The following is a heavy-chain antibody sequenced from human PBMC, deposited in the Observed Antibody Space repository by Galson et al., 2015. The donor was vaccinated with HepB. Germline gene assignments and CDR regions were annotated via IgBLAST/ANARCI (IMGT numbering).Heavy chain of an antibody. Sequence: SLRLSCAASGFTFSDYYMSWIRQAPGKGLEWVSYISSSSSYTNYADSVKGRFTISRDNAKNSLYLQMNSLRAEDTAVYYCARGSYDILTGPLGAFDIWGQGTMVTVSS. CDR2: ISSSSSYT. CDR3: ARGSYDILTGPLGAFDI. J-gene: IGHJ3*02. D-gene: IGHD3-9*01. V-gene: IGHV3-11*05. CDR1: GFTFSDYY.